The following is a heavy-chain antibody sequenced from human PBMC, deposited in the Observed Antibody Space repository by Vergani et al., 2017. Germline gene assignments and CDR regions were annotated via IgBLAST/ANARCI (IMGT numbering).Heavy chain of an antibody. Sequence: QVQLQESGPGLVKPSEPLSLTCTVSGGSISSYYWSWIRQPPGKGLEWIGYIYYSGSTNYNPSLKSRVTISVDTSKNQFSLKLSSVTAADTAVYYCASGKQQTFDYWGQGTLVTVSS. J-gene: IGHJ4*02. V-gene: IGHV4-59*01. CDR3: ASGKQQTFDY. CDR2: IYYSGST. D-gene: IGHD6-13*01. CDR1: GGSISSYY.